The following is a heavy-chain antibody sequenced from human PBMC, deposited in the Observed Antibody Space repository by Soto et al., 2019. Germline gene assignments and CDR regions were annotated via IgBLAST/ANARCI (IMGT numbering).Heavy chain of an antibody. Sequence: QVQLVQSGAEVRKPGSSVKVSCRASGGTFSDFTVTWVRQAPGQGLEWMGGIIPILEATKYAQTFQDRVTFTADESTSTVFMELSRLRSEDTAVYFCATSSCVNVCQPNRAFYYYGWDVWGQGTTVTVSS. CDR2: IIPILEAT. CDR3: ATSSCVNVCQPNRAFYYYGWDV. J-gene: IGHJ6*02. CDR1: GGTFSDFT. D-gene: IGHD1-26*01. V-gene: IGHV1-69*01.